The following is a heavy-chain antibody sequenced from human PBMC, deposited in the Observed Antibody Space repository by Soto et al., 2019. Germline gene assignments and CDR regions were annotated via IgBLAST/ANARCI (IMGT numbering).Heavy chain of an antibody. CDR3: ARDDEYSGNGMDV. D-gene: IGHD3-10*01. Sequence: QVKLVESGGGVVQPGRSLRLSCAASEFTFSNYGMHWVRQAPGKGLEWVAVILNDGSNRFHADSVKDRFTISRDNSKNTLYLQINSLRAEDTAVYYGARDDEYSGNGMDVWGQGTTVTVS. J-gene: IGHJ6*02. V-gene: IGHV3-33*01. CDR2: ILNDGSNR. CDR1: EFTFSNYG.